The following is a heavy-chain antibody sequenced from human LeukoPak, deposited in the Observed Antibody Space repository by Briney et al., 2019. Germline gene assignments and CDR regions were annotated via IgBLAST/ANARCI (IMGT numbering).Heavy chain of an antibody. J-gene: IGHJ4*02. D-gene: IGHD2-15*01. CDR2: ISSSSSYI. V-gene: IGHV3-21*01. CDR3: ARTEEDIVVVVAVDFDY. Sequence: GGSLRLSCAASGFTFSSYSMNWVRQAPGRGLEWVSSISSSSSYIYYADSVKGRFTISRDNAKNSLYLQMNSLRAEDTAVYYCARTEEDIVVVVAVDFDYWGQGTLVTVSS. CDR1: GFTFSSYS.